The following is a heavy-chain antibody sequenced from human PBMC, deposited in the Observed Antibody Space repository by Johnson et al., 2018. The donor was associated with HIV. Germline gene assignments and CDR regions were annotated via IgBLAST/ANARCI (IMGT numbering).Heavy chain of an antibody. CDR1: GFNFNIYG. CDR3: AKPLVGATRDDAFDV. Sequence: QVQLVESGGGAVQPGGSLRLSCAASGFNFNIYGMHWVRQAPVRGLEWVAFIRYDGSYKNYVDSAKGRFTISRDNSKNTLYLQMNSLSAEDTAVYYCAKPLVGATRDDAFDVWGQGTMVTVSS. CDR2: IRYDGSYK. J-gene: IGHJ3*01. D-gene: IGHD1-26*01. V-gene: IGHV3-30*02.